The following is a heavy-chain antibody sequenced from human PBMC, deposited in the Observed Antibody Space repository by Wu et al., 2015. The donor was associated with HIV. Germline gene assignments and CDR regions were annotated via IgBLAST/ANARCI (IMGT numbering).Heavy chain of an antibody. Sequence: QVQLVQSGAEVKKPGSSVKVSCKTSGGGFNSYAISWVRQAPGQGLEWMGGVIPVIGTPNYAQKFQGRVTLTSDESTTTAYMEVNNLTSEDTAVYYCARGLRDILTGYYSAFEYWGQGSLVT. CDR1: GGGFNSYA. CDR2: VIPVIGTP. CDR3: ARGLRDILTGYYSAFEY. D-gene: IGHD3-9*01. V-gene: IGHV1-69*05. J-gene: IGHJ4*02.